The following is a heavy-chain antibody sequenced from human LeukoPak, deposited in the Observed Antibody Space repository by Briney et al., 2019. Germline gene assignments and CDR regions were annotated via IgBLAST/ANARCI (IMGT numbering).Heavy chain of an antibody. CDR2: ISYDGSNK. Sequence: GGSLRLSCAASGSTFSSYAMHWVRQAPGKGLEWVAVISYDGSNKHYADSVKGRFTISRDNSKNTLYLQMNSLRAEDTAVYYCARTSAAGPYYYYYGMDVWGQGTTVTVSS. CDR1: GSTFSSYA. D-gene: IGHD6-13*01. J-gene: IGHJ6*02. CDR3: ARTSAAGPYYYYYGMDV. V-gene: IGHV3-30*04.